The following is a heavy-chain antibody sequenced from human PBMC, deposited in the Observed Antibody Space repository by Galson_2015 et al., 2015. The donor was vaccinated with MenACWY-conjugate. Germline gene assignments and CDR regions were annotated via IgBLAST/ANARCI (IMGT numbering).Heavy chain of an antibody. CDR2: IDNSGGTV. V-gene: IGHV3-23*05. CDR3: VRNRGRCGTNGACPKWALDF. CDR1: GFTFSNYA. Sequence: SLRLSCAASGFTFSNYAMNWVRQAPGKGPEWVADIDNSGGTVYYADSVKGRFTISRDNSQNTLFLRMNSLRVEDTAVYFCVRNRGRCGTNGACPKWALDFWGQGTMVAVSS. J-gene: IGHJ3*01. D-gene: IGHD2-8*01.